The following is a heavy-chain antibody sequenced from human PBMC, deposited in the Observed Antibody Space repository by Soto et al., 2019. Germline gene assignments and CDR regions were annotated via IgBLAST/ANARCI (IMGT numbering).Heavy chain of an antibody. D-gene: IGHD4-17*01. CDR1: GGTFSSYA. CDR3: ARDNAMTRNYYYYYGMDV. J-gene: IGHJ6*02. Sequence: QVQLVQSGAEVKKPGSSVKVSCKASGGTFSSYAISWVRQAPGQGLEWMGGIIPIFGTANYAQKFQGRVTITADESTSTAYMELSSLRSEDTAVYYCARDNAMTRNYYYYYGMDVWGQGTTVTVSS. V-gene: IGHV1-69*01. CDR2: IIPIFGTA.